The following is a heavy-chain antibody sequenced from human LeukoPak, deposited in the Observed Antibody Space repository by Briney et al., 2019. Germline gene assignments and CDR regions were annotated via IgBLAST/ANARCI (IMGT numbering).Heavy chain of an antibody. CDR3: ARGGYTGYDFHY. CDR1: GYTFTGYH. V-gene: IGHV1-2*02. Sequence: ASVKVSCMASGYTFTGYHMHWVRQAPGQGLEWMGWINPNGGTTNYAQKFQGRVTMTRDTSISTAYMELSRLRSDDTAVFYCARGGYTGYDFHYWGQGTLVTVSS. D-gene: IGHD5-12*01. CDR2: INPNGGTT. J-gene: IGHJ4*02.